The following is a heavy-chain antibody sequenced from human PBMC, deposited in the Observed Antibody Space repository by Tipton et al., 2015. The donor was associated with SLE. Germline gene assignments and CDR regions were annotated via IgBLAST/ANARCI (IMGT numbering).Heavy chain of an antibody. V-gene: IGHV4-61*09. CDR2: IFTTGGT. D-gene: IGHD2-2*01. CDR3: ARVPAYCTSCFRNAFDI. J-gene: IGHJ3*02. CDR1: GGSLSGGSFF. Sequence: TLSLTCTVSGGSLSGGSFFWSWIRQPAGKGLEWVGHIFTTGGTNYSPSLRSRVTISLDTSKNQFSLMLSSVTAADTAVYYCARVPAYCTSCFRNAFDIWGQGTMVTVSS.